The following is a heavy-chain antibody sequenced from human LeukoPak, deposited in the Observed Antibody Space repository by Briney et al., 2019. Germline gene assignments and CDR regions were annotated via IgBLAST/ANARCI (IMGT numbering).Heavy chain of an antibody. CDR2: ISGSGGST. CDR1: GFTFSSYA. Sequence: GGSLSLSCAASGFTFSSYAMSWVRQAPGKGLEWVSAISGSGGSTYYADSVKGRFTISRDNSKNTLYLQMNSLRAEDTAVYYCAKGTSGMIVVVIIVFWGQGTLVTVSS. V-gene: IGHV3-23*01. J-gene: IGHJ4*02. D-gene: IGHD3-22*01. CDR3: AKGTSGMIVVVIIVF.